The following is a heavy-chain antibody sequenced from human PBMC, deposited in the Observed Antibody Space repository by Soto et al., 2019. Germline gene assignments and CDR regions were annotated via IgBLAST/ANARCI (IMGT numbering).Heavy chain of an antibody. J-gene: IGHJ5*02. V-gene: IGHV4-59*04. D-gene: IGHD3-3*01. CDR2: IDYSGTA. CDR3: AKTPLTILPGIFWFDP. CDR1: GGSISSYY. Sequence: PSETLSLTCTVSGGSISSYYWSWIRQPPGKGLEWIGYIDYSGTAYFNPSLGTRVTFPVDTSKNQFSLTLYSVTAADTAVYYCAKTPLTILPGIFWFDPWGQGTLVTVSS.